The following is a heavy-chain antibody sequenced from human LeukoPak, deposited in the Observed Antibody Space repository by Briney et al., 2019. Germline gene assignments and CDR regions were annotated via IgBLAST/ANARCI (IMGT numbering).Heavy chain of an antibody. J-gene: IGHJ3*02. CDR1: GFTFSSYE. CDR3: ARDSSIAARPGAFDI. CDR2: ISSSGSTI. Sequence: GGSLRLSCAASGFTFSSYEMNWVRQAPGKGLEWVSYISSSGSTIYYADSVKGRFTISRDNAKNSLYLQMNSLRAEDTAVHYCARDSSIAARPGAFDIWGQGTMVTVSS. V-gene: IGHV3-48*03. D-gene: IGHD6-6*01.